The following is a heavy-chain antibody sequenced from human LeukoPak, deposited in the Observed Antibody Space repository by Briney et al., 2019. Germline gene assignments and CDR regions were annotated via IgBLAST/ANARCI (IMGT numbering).Heavy chain of an antibody. CDR3: ASFITSIPSGMDV. CDR2: ISTDGSSR. Sequence: GGSLRLSCAASGFTFSSYWMNWLRQEPRKGLVWVSRISTDGSSRSYADSVKGRFTISRDNGKNTLYLQMNSRRGEDTAVYYCASFITSIPSGMDVWGQGATVTVSS. CDR1: GFTFSSYW. J-gene: IGHJ6*02. D-gene: IGHD1-14*01. V-gene: IGHV3-74*01.